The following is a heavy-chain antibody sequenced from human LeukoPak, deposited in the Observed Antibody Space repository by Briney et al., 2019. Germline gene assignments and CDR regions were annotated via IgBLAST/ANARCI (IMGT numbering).Heavy chain of an antibody. Sequence: GGSLRLSCAASGFTFSSYAMSWVRQAPGKGLEWVSAISGSGGSTYYADSVKGRFTISRDNSKNTLYLQMNSLSAEDTAVYYCARFYSGYNFPHYFDYWGQGTLVTVSS. D-gene: IGHD5-12*01. CDR1: GFTFSSYA. CDR2: ISGSGGST. CDR3: ARFYSGYNFPHYFDY. J-gene: IGHJ4*02. V-gene: IGHV3-23*01.